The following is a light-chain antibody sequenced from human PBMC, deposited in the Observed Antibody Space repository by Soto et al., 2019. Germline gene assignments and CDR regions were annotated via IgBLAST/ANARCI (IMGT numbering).Light chain of an antibody. J-gene: IGKJ1*01. CDR3: QQTYSTPWT. CDR1: QNINSY. CDR2: DAS. Sequence: DIQMTQSPSSLSASVGDSVTITCRASQNINSYLNWYQQRPGKAPKLLIHDASILQSGVPSRFSGSASGTEFALTINSLQPEDIATIYCQQTYSTPWTLGQGTKVDIK. V-gene: IGKV1-39*01.